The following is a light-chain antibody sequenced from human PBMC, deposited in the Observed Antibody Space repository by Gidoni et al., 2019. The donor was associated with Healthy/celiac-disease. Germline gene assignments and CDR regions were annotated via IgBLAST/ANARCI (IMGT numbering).Light chain of an antibody. CDR3: MQALQTPCS. CDR1: QSLLHSNGYNY. J-gene: IGKJ2*04. V-gene: IGKV2-28*01. CDR2: LGS. Sequence: DIVMTHSPLSLPVTPGEPAPISCRSSQSLLHSNGYNYLDWYLQKPGQSPQLLIYLGSNRASGVPDRFSGSGSGTYFTLKISRVDAEDVGVYYCMQALQTPCSFGQGTKLEIK.